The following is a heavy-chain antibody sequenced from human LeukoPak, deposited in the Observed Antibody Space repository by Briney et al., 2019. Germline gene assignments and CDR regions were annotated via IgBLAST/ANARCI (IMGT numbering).Heavy chain of an antibody. CDR1: GGSFSGYY. CDR2: INHSGST. Sequence: PSETLSLTCAVYGGSFSGYYWSWIRQPPGKGLEWIGEINHSGSTNYNPSLKSRVTISVDTSKNQFSLKLSSVTAADTAVYYCARLHGLSQLVRNYRNWFDPWGQGTLVTVPS. J-gene: IGHJ5*02. V-gene: IGHV4-34*01. CDR3: ARLHGLSQLVRNYRNWFDP. D-gene: IGHD6-6*01.